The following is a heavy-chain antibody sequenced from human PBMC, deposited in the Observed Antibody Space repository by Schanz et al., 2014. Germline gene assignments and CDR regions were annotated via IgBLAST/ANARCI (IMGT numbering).Heavy chain of an antibody. CDR3: ARDGDRFYHNYYMDV. Sequence: VQLVESGGGLVKPGGSLRLSCAASGFTFSSYSMNWVRQAPGKGLEWVAVISYDGSNKYYADSVKGRFTMSRDNSKNTLYLQMNSLRAEDTAVYYCARDGDRFYHNYYMDVWGKGTTVTVSS. J-gene: IGHJ6*03. V-gene: IGHV3-30*03. CDR1: GFTFSSYS. CDR2: ISYDGSNK. D-gene: IGHD4-17*01.